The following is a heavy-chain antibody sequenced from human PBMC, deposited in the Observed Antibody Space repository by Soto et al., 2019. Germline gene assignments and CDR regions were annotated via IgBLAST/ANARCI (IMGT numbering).Heavy chain of an antibody. CDR1: GFTFSSYG. CDR3: ARAGTTGTTTTRMIGGH. J-gene: IGHJ4*02. V-gene: IGHV3-33*01. Sequence: QVQLVESGGGVVQPGRSLRLSCAASGFTFSSYGMHWVRQAPGKGLEWVAVIWYDGSNKYYADSVKGRFTISRDNSKNTLYLQMNSLRAEDTAVYYCARAGTTGTTTTRMIGGHWGQGTPVTVSS. D-gene: IGHD1-1*01. CDR2: IWYDGSNK.